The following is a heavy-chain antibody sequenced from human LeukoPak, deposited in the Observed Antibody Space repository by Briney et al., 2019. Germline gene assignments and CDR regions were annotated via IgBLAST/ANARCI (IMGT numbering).Heavy chain of an antibody. J-gene: IGHJ6*04. V-gene: IGHV3-23*01. CDR2: MNNGPGAT. D-gene: IGHD5-12*01. CDR1: GFSFSTSP. Sequence: QSGGSLRLSCAASGFSFSTSPMSWVRQPPGKGLEWVSAMNNGPGATFYRDSVRGRFTISRDDSKSTLYLQMNSLRAEDTGTYYCAKTHYDLLDVWGKGTTVTVSS. CDR3: AKTHYDLLDV.